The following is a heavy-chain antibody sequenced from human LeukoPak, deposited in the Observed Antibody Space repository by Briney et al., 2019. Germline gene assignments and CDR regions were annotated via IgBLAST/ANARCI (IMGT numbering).Heavy chain of an antibody. V-gene: IGHV4-59*01. CDR3: ARGHSSGWIYFDY. D-gene: IGHD6-19*01. J-gene: IGHJ4*02. CDR2: IYYSGST. Sequence: SETLSLTCTVSGDSISNYHWSWIRQPPGKGLEWIGYIYYSGSTNYNPSLKSRVTISVDTSKNQFSLKLSSVTAADTAVYYCARGHSSGWIYFDYWGQGTLVTVSS. CDR1: GDSISNYH.